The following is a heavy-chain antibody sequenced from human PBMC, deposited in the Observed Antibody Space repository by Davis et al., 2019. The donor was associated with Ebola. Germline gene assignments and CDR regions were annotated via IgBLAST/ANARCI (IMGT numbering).Heavy chain of an antibody. CDR3: AREGSNEWYGMDV. CDR2: IADTGTLI. CDR1: GFTFTDYG. D-gene: IGHD1-1*01. J-gene: IGHJ6*02. V-gene: IGHV3-48*01. Sequence: PGGSLRLSCETSGFTFTDYGIHWVRQAPGKGLEWLSYIADTGTLIHYADSVRGRFTISRDNARNSVYLQMNSLRAEDTAVYYCAREGSNEWYGMDVWGQGTTVTVSS.